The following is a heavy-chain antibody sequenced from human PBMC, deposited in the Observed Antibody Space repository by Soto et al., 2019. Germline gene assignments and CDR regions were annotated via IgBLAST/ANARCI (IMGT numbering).Heavy chain of an antibody. V-gene: IGHV4-4*02. Sequence: SETLSLTCVVSGGSISTSNWWSWVRQPPGKGLEWIGEIYHSGVTNYNPSLKSRVTISVDTPNNQFSLKLSSVTAADTAVYYCASDGRYSGSYYHAFDIWGQGTMVTVSS. J-gene: IGHJ3*02. CDR2: IYHSGVT. CDR3: ASDGRYSGSYYHAFDI. CDR1: GGSISTSNW. D-gene: IGHD1-26*01.